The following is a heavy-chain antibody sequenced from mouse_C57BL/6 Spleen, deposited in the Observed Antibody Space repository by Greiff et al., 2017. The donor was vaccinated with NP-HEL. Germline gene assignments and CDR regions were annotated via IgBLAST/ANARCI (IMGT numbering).Heavy chain of an antibody. Sequence: VQLQQSGPGLVQPSQSLSITCTVSGFSLTSYGVHWVRQSPGKGLEWLGVIWSGGSTDYNAAFISRLSISKDNSKSQVFFKMNRLQADDTAIYYCARNRVGYFDYWGQGTTLTVSS. CDR1: GFSLTSYG. V-gene: IGHV2-2*01. CDR3: ARNRVGYFDY. CDR2: IWSGGST. J-gene: IGHJ2*01. D-gene: IGHD1-1*02.